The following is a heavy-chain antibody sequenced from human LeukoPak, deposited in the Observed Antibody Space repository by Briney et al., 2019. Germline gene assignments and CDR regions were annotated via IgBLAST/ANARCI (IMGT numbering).Heavy chain of an antibody. CDR3: ARKTPSYYYGSGSYWGFDY. Sequence: ASVKVSCKASGYTFTSYDINWVRQATGQGLEWMGWMNPNSGNTGYAQKFQGRVTITRNTSISTAYMELSSLRSEDTAVYYCARKTPSYYYGSGSYWGFDYWGQGTLVTVSS. V-gene: IGHV1-8*03. D-gene: IGHD3-10*01. CDR1: GYTFTSYD. J-gene: IGHJ4*02. CDR2: MNPNSGNT.